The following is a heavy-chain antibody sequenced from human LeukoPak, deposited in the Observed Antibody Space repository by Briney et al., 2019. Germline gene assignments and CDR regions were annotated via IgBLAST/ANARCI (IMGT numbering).Heavy chain of an antibody. Sequence: SETLSLTCTASGGSVSSSSYYWGWVRQPPGKGLEWIGLMSHSGTSPYNPSLEGRLTISVDTSKNQFSLRLTSVTAADTAVYCLRSHGAYWGQGTLVTVSS. D-gene: IGHD4-17*01. CDR1: GGSVSSSSYY. CDR2: MSHSGTS. V-gene: IGHV4-39*01. J-gene: IGHJ4*02. CDR3: RSHGAY.